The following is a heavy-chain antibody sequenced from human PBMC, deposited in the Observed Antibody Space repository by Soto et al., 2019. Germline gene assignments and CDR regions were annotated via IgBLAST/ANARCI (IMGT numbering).Heavy chain of an antibody. CDR1: GVSISNDVYY. CDR2: IYYTGST. V-gene: IGHV4-31*03. Sequence: QVQLQESGPGLVKPSQTLSLTCTVSGVSISNDVYYWTWIRQYPGKGLEWVGYIYYTGSTYYNPSLTSRVMMSVDTSKNQFSLKLRSVTAADTDVYYCARQEYGDYVFLDYWGQGTLVTVSS. J-gene: IGHJ4*02. D-gene: IGHD4-17*01. CDR3: ARQEYGDYVFLDY.